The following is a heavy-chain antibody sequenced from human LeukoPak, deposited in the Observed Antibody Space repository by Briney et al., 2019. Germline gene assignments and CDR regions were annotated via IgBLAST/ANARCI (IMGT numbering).Heavy chain of an antibody. V-gene: IGHV3-23*01. CDR2: ISPRGGGT. D-gene: IGHD7-27*01. CDR1: GFTFSSYE. Sequence: GGSLRLSYAASGFTFSSYEINWVRRAPGKGLEWLSGISPRGGGTYYADSVKGRFTISRDDSKNTLSLQMNSLRVEDTAVYYCARDLAWGAFDYWGQGTLVTVSS. J-gene: IGHJ4*02. CDR3: ARDLAWGAFDY.